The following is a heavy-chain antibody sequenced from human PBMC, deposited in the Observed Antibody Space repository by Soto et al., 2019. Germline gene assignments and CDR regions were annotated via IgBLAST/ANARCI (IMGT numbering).Heavy chain of an antibody. CDR1: GGSISSGGYY. CDR2: IYYSGST. V-gene: IGHV4-31*03. D-gene: IGHD5-12*01. Sequence: QVQLQESGPGLVKPSPTLSLTCTVSGGSISSGGYYWSWIRQHPGKGLEWIGYIYYSGSTYYNLSLKSRVTISVATSKNQFSLKLSSVTAADTAVYYCARDRGWLRPFDYWGQGTLVTVSS. J-gene: IGHJ4*02. CDR3: ARDRGWLRPFDY.